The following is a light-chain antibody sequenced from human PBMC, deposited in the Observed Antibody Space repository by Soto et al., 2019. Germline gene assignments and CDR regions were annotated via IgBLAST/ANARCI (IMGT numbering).Light chain of an antibody. CDR1: SSNIGRNY. J-gene: IGLJ2*01. V-gene: IGLV1-47*02. CDR3: ATWDDDVSGVV. Sequence: QSVLPQTPSVSGTPGQTVTIYCSGSSSNIGRNYVYWYQQLPGAAPKLLMYSHNIRPSGVPDRFSASTSGTSASLVISGLRSEDEADYHCATWDDDVSGVVFGGGTKLTVL. CDR2: SHN.